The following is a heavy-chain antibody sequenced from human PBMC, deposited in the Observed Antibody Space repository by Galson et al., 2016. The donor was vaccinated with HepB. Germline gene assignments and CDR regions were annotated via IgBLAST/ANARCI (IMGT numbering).Heavy chain of an antibody. Sequence: VKVSCKASKYTFTVYYIHWVRQAPGQGLEWMGWISPNSGGTNYAQKFQGRVTMTRDTSITTAYMELSSLRADDTAVYYCAREAAPGDDYSLAYWGQGTLVTVSA. J-gene: IGHJ4*02. V-gene: IGHV1-2*02. CDR2: ISPNSGGT. CDR1: KYTFTVYY. CDR3: AREAAPGDDYSLAY. D-gene: IGHD4-11*01.